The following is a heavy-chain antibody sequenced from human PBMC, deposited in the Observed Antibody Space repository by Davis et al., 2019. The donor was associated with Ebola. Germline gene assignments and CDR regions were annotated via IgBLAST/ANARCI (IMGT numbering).Heavy chain of an antibody. CDR3: ARPPPPDYGGNLGGFDY. V-gene: IGHV3-11*01. D-gene: IGHD4-23*01. J-gene: IGHJ4*02. Sequence: GESLKISCAASGFTFSDAWMSWIRQAPGKGLEWVSYISSSGSTIYYADSVKGRFTISRDNAKNSLYLQMNSLRAEDTAVYYCARPPPPDYGGNLGGFDYWGQGTLVTVSS. CDR2: ISSSGSTI. CDR1: GFTFSDAW.